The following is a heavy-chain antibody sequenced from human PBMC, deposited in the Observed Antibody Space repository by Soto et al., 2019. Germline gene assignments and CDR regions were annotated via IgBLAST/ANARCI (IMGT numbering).Heavy chain of an antibody. CDR3: AGDGVRNGAYNGWLDP. CDR2: IKQDGRVK. V-gene: IGHV3-7*03. J-gene: IGHJ5*02. Sequence: EVQLVESGGDLVQPGGSLRLSCAASGFSFSSYWMTWVRQAPGKGLEWLANIKQDGRVKYYVASVKGRFTISRDNGKNSVYLQMDSLTPDDTAVYYCAGDGVRNGAYNGWLDPWGQGTLVTVSS. D-gene: IGHD3-16*01. CDR1: GFSFSSYW.